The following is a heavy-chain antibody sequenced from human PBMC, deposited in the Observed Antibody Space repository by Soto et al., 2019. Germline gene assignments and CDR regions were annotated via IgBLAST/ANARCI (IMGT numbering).Heavy chain of an antibody. CDR2: VYYTGST. D-gene: IGHD3-10*01. V-gene: IGHV4-39*01. CDR3: ASHRYGLGMKGISDY. Sequence: QLQLQESGPGLLKPSETLSLSCSVSGGFISNNNYYWGWIRQSPGRGLEWIAGVYYTGSTYYNPSVRRRVTISVDTSKNQFSLMLTSVSAADTAVYYSASHRYGLGMKGISDYWGQGTLVTVSS. J-gene: IGHJ4*02. CDR1: GGFISNNNYY.